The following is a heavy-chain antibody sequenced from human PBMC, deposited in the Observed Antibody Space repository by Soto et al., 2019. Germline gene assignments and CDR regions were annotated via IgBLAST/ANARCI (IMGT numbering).Heavy chain of an antibody. CDR3: ARESAMVTFYFDY. CDR2: IYYSGST. J-gene: IGHJ4*02. CDR1: GGSISSGGYY. Sequence: SETLSLTCTVSGGSISSGGYYWSWIRQHPGKGLEWIGYIYYSGSTYYNPSLKSRVTISVDTSKNQFSLKLSSVTAADTAVYYCARESAMVTFYFDYWGQGTLVTVSS. V-gene: IGHV4-31*03. D-gene: IGHD5-18*01.